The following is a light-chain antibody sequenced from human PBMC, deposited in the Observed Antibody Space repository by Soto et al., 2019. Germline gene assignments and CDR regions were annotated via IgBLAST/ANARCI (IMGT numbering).Light chain of an antibody. Sequence: EIVMTQSPATLSVSPGERATLSCRASQSVSSNLAWYQQKPGQAPRLLIYGASTRATGIPARISGSGSGTEFTLTISSLQSEDFGVYYCQQYNNWPLTFGGGTKVEIK. CDR3: QQYNNWPLT. CDR1: QSVSSN. J-gene: IGKJ4*01. V-gene: IGKV3-15*01. CDR2: GAS.